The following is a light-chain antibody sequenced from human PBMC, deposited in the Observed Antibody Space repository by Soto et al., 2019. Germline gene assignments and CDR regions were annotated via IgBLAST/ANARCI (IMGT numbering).Light chain of an antibody. CDR3: QKYNTAPQT. Sequence: DIQMTQSPSSLSASIGDRVTITCRASQGIIDYFAWVQQKAEKPPKLLIYAASTLHPGVPSRFSGSGSGTDFTLTISSLQPEDVATYYCQKYNTAPQTFGPGTKVEIK. V-gene: IGKV1-27*01. CDR1: QGIIDY. CDR2: AAS. J-gene: IGKJ1*01.